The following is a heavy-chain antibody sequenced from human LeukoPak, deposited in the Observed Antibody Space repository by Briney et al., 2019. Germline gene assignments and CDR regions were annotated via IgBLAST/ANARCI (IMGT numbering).Heavy chain of an antibody. J-gene: IGHJ4*02. CDR3: ARVKYYYGSGIY. CDR2: INPNSGGT. Sequence: ASVKVSCKASGYTFTGYYMHWVRQAPGQGLEWMGWINPNSGGTNYAQKFQGRVTMTRDTSISTAYMELSRPRSDDTAVYYCARVKYYYGSGIYWGQGTLVTVSS. CDR1: GYTFTGYY. D-gene: IGHD3-10*01. V-gene: IGHV1-2*02.